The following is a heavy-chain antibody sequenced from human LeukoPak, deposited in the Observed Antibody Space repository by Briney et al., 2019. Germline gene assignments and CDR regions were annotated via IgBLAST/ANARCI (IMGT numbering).Heavy chain of an antibody. J-gene: IGHJ4*02. Sequence: GGSLRLSCAASGFSFSSYGMHWVRQAPGKGLEWVGRIKGKTNGGTTDYAAPVKGRFTISRDDSKNTLFLHMNSLETEDTAVYYCTTDLIYCGGDCYGYWGQGTLVTVSS. CDR2: IKGKTNGGTT. D-gene: IGHD2-21*02. CDR3: TTDLIYCGGDCYGY. CDR1: GFSFSSYG. V-gene: IGHV3-15*01.